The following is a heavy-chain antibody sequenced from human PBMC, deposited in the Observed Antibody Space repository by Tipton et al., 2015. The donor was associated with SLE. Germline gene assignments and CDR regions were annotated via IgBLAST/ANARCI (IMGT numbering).Heavy chain of an antibody. V-gene: IGHV3-23*01. J-gene: IGHJ6*02. Sequence: AISGSGGSTYYADSVRGRFTISRDNSKNTLYLQMNSLRAEDTAVYYCAKDIGGYGDYYYYGMDVWGQGTTVTVSS. CDR3: AKDIGGYGDYYYYGMDV. D-gene: IGHD4-17*01. CDR2: ISGSGGST.